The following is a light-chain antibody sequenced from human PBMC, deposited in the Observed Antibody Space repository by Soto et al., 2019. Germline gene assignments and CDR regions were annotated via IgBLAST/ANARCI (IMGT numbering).Light chain of an antibody. CDR3: QKYGRSPLVDT. CDR1: QSITNNC. V-gene: IGKV3-20*01. Sequence: EIVLTQSTGTLSLSPAERATLSCRASQSITNNCLAWYQQKPGQAPMLLIYGASTRAAGVPDRFSGSGSGTDFTLTITRLEPEDVAVYYCQKYGRSPLVDTFGQGTKRGVK. CDR2: GAS. J-gene: IGKJ2*01.